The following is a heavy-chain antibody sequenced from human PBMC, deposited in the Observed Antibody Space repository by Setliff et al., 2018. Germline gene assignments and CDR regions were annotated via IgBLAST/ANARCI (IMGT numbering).Heavy chain of an antibody. J-gene: IGHJ6*03. V-gene: IGHV5-51*01. CDR1: GYTFTNYW. CDR2: IYPGDSDT. Sequence: GESLKISCKGSGYTFTNYWIGWVRQMPGKGLEWMGIIYPGDSDTRYSPSFRGQVTISADKSISTTYLQWSSLRASDTAIYYCARRGWGSSSGDCYSPKGCYYYYMDVWGKGTTVTVSS. CDR3: ARRGWGSSSGDCYSPKGCYYYYMDV. D-gene: IGHD2-21*02.